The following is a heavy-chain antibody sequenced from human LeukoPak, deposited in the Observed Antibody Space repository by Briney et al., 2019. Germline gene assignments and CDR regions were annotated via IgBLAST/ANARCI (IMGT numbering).Heavy chain of an antibody. CDR2: ITSSSSYI. CDR1: GFTFSSYT. Sequence: PGGSLRLSCAASGFTFSSYTMNWVRQAPGKGPEWVSSITSSSSYIYYADSVKGRFTISRDNAKNSLYLQMNSLRAEDTAVYYCARGYCSSTSCYPQYYYYYYMDVWGKGTTVTISS. J-gene: IGHJ6*03. D-gene: IGHD2-2*01. V-gene: IGHV3-21*01. CDR3: ARGYCSSTSCYPQYYYYYYMDV.